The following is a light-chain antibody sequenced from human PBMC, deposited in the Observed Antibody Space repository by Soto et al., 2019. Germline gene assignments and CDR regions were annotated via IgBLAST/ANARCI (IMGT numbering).Light chain of an antibody. CDR1: QSVSNNY. V-gene: IGKV3-20*01. J-gene: IGKJ1*01. Sequence: EIVLTQSPGILSLSPGERATLSCRASQSVSNNYLAWYQQKPGQAPRLLIYRASNRATGIPVRFSRSGSGTDFTLTISRLEPEDFAVYYCQQYGSSGTFGPGTKVDIK. CDR2: RAS. CDR3: QQYGSSGT.